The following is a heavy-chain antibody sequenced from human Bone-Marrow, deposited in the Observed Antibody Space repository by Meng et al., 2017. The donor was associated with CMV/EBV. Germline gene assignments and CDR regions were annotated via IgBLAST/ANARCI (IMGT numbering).Heavy chain of an antibody. V-gene: IGHV4-39*07. J-gene: IGHJ4*02. CDR2: IYYSGST. CDR1: GGSISSSSYY. CDR3: AGWAAVAGTVGFDY. D-gene: IGHD1-1*01. Sequence: WGTLCLSCTVSGGSISSSSYYWGWIRQPPGKGLEWIGSIYYSGSTYYNPSLKSRVTISVDTSKNQFSLKLSSVTAADTAVYYCAGWAAVAGTVGFDYWGQGTLVTVSS.